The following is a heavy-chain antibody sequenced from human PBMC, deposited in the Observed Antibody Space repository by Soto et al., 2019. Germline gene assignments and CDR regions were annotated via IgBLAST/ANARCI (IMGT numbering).Heavy chain of an antibody. V-gene: IGHV4-31*03. CDR1: GGSISSGGYY. CDR3: ARGTDFWSGYHYYYYYMDV. Sequence: SETLSLTCTVSGGSISSGGYYWSWIRQHPGKGLEWIGYIYYSGSTYYNPSLKSRVTISVDTSKNQFSLKLSSVTAADTAVYYCARGTDFWSGYHYYYYYMDVWGKGTTVTVSS. CDR2: IYYSGST. J-gene: IGHJ6*03. D-gene: IGHD3-3*01.